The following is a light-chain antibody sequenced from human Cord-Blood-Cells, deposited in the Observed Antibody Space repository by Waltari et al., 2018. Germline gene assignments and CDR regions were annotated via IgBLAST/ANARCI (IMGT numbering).Light chain of an antibody. V-gene: IGLV1-44*01. CDR2: SNN. Sequence: QSVLTQPPSASGTPGQRVTISCSGSSSNIGSNTVNWYQQLPGTAPKLLSYSNNPRPSGVPHRCSGSKSGTSASLAISGLQSEDEADYYCAAWDDSLNGVVFGGGTKLTVL. J-gene: IGLJ2*01. CDR1: SSNIGSNT. CDR3: AAWDDSLNGVV.